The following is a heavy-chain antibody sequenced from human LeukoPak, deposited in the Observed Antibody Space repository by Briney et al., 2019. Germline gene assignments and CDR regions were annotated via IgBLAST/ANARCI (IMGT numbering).Heavy chain of an antibody. V-gene: IGHV3-23*01. J-gene: IGHJ4*02. Sequence: GGSLRLSRAASGFTFSSYAMSWVRQAPGKGLEWVSAISGSGGSTYYADSVKGRFTISRDNSKNTLYLQMNSLRAEDTAVYYCAELGGYSYGSFEFDYWGQGTLVTVSS. CDR3: AELGGYSYGSFEFDY. CDR1: GFTFSSYA. CDR2: ISGSGGST. D-gene: IGHD5-18*01.